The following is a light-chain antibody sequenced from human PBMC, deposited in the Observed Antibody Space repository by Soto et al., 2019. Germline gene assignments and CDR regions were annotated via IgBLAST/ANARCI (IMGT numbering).Light chain of an antibody. CDR2: NVY. V-gene: IGLV2-14*03. CDR3: NSYTSASTYV. Sequence: QSALTQPASVSGSPGQSITIFCTGTSSDIGIYNFVSWYQQHPGKAPKLMIYNVYSRPSGVSSRFSGSKSGNTASLTLSWLQAEDEADYYCNSYTSASTYVFGTWTKLTVL. CDR1: SSDIGIYNF. J-gene: IGLJ1*01.